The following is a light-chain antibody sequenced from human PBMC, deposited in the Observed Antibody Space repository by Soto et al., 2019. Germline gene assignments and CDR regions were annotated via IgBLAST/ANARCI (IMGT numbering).Light chain of an antibody. CDR3: QQYNSYPIT. J-gene: IGKJ5*01. V-gene: IGKV1-5*03. CDR1: QSISSW. CDR2: KAS. Sequence: DIQMTQSPSTLSASVGDRVTITCRASQSISSWLAWYQQKPGKAPKLLIYKASSLESGVPSRFSCSGYGTEFTLTIIILQPDNFATYYCQQYNSYPITFGQGTRLEI.